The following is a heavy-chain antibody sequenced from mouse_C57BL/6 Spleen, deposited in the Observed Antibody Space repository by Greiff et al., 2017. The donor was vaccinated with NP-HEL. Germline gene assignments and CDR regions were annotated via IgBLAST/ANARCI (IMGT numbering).Heavy chain of an antibody. CDR3: ARSTDPLLFAY. CDR2: ISYDGSN. CDR1: GYSITSGYY. Sequence: EVQLVESGPGLVKPSQSLSLTCSVTGYSITSGYYWNWIRQFPGNKLEWMGYISYDGSNNYNPSLKNRISITRDTSKNQFFLKLNSVTTEDTATYYGARSTDPLLFAYWGQGTLVTVSA. V-gene: IGHV3-6*01. J-gene: IGHJ3*01.